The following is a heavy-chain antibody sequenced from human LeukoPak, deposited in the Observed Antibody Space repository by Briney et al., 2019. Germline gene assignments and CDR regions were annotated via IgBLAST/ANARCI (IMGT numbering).Heavy chain of an antibody. CDR1: GFTVSSNY. CDR2: IYSGGST. J-gene: IGHJ6*02. D-gene: IGHD6-6*01. Sequence: GGSLRLSCAASGFTVSSNYMSWVRQAPGKGLEWVSVIYSGGSTYYADSVKGRFTISRDNSKNTLYLQMNSLRAEDTAVYYCARGLAARNYYYGMDVWGQGTTVTVSS. CDR3: ARGLAARNYYYGMDV. V-gene: IGHV3-53*01.